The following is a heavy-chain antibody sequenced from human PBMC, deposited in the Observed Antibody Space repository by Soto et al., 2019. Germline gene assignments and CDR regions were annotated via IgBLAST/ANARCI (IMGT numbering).Heavy chain of an antibody. V-gene: IGHV2-5*01. CDR3: AHTWGLPFDY. CDR1: GFSLRTTGVG. D-gene: IGHD3-16*01. CDR2: IYWNDDK. J-gene: IGHJ4*02. Sequence: QITLKESGPTLVEPTQTLTLTCTYSGFSLRTTGVGVGWIRQPPGKALEWLGIIYWNDDKRYSPSLKNRFTLTRDISQTQVVLTMTNMDPVDTATYYCAHTWGLPFDYWGQGTLVIVPS.